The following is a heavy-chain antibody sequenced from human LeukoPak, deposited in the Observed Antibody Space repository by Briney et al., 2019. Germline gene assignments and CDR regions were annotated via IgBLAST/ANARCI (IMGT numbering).Heavy chain of an antibody. D-gene: IGHD3-3*01. CDR3: ARAPDYDFPHSFDY. CDR1: GGSISSGSYY. CDR2: IYTGGST. J-gene: IGHJ4*02. Sequence: SETLSLTCTVSGGSISSGSYYWSWIRQPAGKGLEWIGRIYTGGSTNYNPSLKSRVTISVDTSKNQFSLKLSSVTAADTAVYYCARAPDYDFPHSFDYWGQGTLVTVSS. V-gene: IGHV4-61*02.